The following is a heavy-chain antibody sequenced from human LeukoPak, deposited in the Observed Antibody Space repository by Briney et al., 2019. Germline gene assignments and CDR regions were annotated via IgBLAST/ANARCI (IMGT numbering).Heavy chain of an antibody. CDR3: ARDPHPLGGGWAFDI. Sequence: SETLSLTCTVSGGSISRSSYYWGWIRQPPGTGLEWIGSIYYSGSTYYNPSLKSRVTISEDTSKNQFSLKLSSLTAADTAVYYCARDPHPLGGGWAFDIWGQGTMVTVSS. CDR2: IYYSGST. J-gene: IGHJ3*02. D-gene: IGHD2-15*01. CDR1: GGSISRSSYY. V-gene: IGHV4-39*07.